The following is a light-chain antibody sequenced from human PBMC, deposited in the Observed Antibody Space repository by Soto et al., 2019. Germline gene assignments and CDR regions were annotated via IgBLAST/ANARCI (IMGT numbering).Light chain of an antibody. V-gene: IGKV1-39*01. CDR3: QQSYSTTWT. Sequence: DIPLAQSPSSLSASLGDRAPMXRRASQGISAYLNWYHQKPGKAPKLLIYAASSLQSGVPSRFSGSGSETDFTLTISSLQPEDFATYSCQQSYSTTWTFGQGTKVDI. CDR2: AAS. J-gene: IGKJ1*01. CDR1: QGISAY.